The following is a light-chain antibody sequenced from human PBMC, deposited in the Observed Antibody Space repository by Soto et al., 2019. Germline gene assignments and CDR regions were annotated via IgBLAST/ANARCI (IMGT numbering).Light chain of an antibody. CDR1: QSISDY. CDR2: AAS. Sequence: DIQMTQSPSSLSASVGDRVTITCRASQSISDYLNWYQQKPGTAPKLLIYAASSLQSGVPSNFSGSGSGTDFTLTIGSLQLEDFATYYCQQSYSTPHTFGQGTKLEIK. J-gene: IGKJ2*01. CDR3: QQSYSTPHT. V-gene: IGKV1-39*01.